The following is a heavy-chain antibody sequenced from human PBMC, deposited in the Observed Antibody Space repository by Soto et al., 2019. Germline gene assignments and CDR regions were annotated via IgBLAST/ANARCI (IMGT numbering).Heavy chain of an antibody. V-gene: IGHV3-43*01. CDR2: ISWDGGST. D-gene: IGHD1-1*01. J-gene: IGHJ4*02. CDR3: AKDMGGTGTLFDY. Sequence: GSLRLSCAASGFTFDDYTMHWVRQAPGKGLEWVSLISWDGGSTYYADSVKGRFTISRDNSKNSLYLQMNSLRTEDTALYYCAKDMGGTGTLFDYWGQGTPVTAPQ. CDR1: GFTFDDYT.